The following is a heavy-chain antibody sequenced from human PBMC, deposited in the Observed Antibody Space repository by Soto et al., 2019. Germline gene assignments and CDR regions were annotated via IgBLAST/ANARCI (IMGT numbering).Heavy chain of an antibody. CDR2: INSDGSST. CDR1: GFTFSSYW. J-gene: IGHJ6*02. CDR3: ARDPDIVVVPAAPRGYYYYGMDV. V-gene: IGHV3-74*01. Sequence: GGSLRLSCAASGFTFSSYWMHWVRQAPGKGLVWVSRINSDGSSTSYADSVKGRFTISRDNAKNTLYLQMNSLRAEDTAVYYCARDPDIVVVPAAPRGYYYYGMDVWGQGTTVTVS. D-gene: IGHD2-2*01.